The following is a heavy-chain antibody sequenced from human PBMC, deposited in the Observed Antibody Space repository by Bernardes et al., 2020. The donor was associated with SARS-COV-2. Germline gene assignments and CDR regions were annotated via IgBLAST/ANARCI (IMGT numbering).Heavy chain of an antibody. D-gene: IGHD6-19*01. J-gene: IGHJ4*02. CDR3: ARGGKFYSSGWYGY. Sequence: ASEKVSCKASGYTFTSYDINWVRQATGQGLEWMGWRNPNSCNTGYAQKFQGRVIMTRNTSISTAYMELSSLRSEDTAVYYCARGGKFYSSGWYGYWGQGTLVTVSS. V-gene: IGHV1-8*01. CDR2: RNPNSCNT. CDR1: GYTFTSYD.